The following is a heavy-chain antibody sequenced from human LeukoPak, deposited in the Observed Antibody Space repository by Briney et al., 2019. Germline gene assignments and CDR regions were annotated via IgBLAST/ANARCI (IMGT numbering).Heavy chain of an antibody. CDR2: VSTYNGNT. CDR1: GYTFTSYD. D-gene: IGHD5-18*01. J-gene: IGHJ4*02. CDR3: ARGGPGGYSFGYADY. V-gene: IGHV1-18*01. Sequence: GASVKVSCKASGYTFTSYDVRWVRQAPGQGLEWMGWVSTYNGNTNYAQKLQGRVTMTTDTSTSTAYMELRSLRSDDTAVYYCARGGPGGYSFGYADYWGQGTLVTVSS.